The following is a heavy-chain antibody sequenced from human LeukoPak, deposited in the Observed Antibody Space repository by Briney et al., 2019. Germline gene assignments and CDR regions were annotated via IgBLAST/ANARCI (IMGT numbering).Heavy chain of an antibody. CDR2: ITSTSRYI. CDR1: GFTFSIYN. V-gene: IGHV3-21*04. D-gene: IGHD3-10*01. J-gene: IGHJ4*02. Sequence: PGGSLRLSCAASGFTFSIYNMNWVRQAPGKGLEWVSSITSTSRYIYYGDSVKGRFTISRDNAKNSLYLQMNSLRAEDTAVYYCAKASTFGELNRPFDYWGQGTLVTVSS. CDR3: AKASTFGELNRPFDY.